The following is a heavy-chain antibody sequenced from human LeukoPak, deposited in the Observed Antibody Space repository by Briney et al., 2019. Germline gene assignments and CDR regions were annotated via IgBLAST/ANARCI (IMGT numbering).Heavy chain of an antibody. CDR1: GFTFSSYA. V-gene: IGHV3-21*01. CDR2: ISSSSSYI. Sequence: GALRLSCAASGFTFSSYALNWVRQAPGKGLEWVSSISSSSSYIYYADSVKGRFTISRDNAKNSLYLQMNSLRAEDTAVYYCARDGPKGSQDYWGQGTLVTVSS. J-gene: IGHJ4*02. CDR3: ARDGPKGSQDY. D-gene: IGHD1-26*01.